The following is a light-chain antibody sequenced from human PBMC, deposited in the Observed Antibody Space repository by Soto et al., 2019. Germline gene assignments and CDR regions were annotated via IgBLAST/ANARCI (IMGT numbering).Light chain of an antibody. Sequence: QSVLTQPASVSGSPGQSITISCTGTSSDVGGYNYVSWYQQHPGKAPKLMIFEVSDRPSGVSNRFSGSKSGNTASLTISGLQAEDKADYYCNSYTSTSTLVFGSGTKVTVL. CDR3: NSYTSTSTLV. J-gene: IGLJ1*01. CDR2: EVS. CDR1: SSDVGGYNY. V-gene: IGLV2-14*01.